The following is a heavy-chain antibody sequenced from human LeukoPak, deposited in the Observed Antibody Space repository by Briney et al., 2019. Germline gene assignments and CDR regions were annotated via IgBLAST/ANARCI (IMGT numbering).Heavy chain of an antibody. CDR2: INPSGGST. Sequence: GASVKVSCKASGYTFTSYYMHWVRQAPGQGLEWMGIINPSGGSTSYAQKFQGRVTMTRDTSTGTVYMELSSLRSEDTAVYYCARDPVTMDAFDIWGQGTMVTVSS. D-gene: IGHD4-17*01. CDR1: GYTFTSYY. V-gene: IGHV1-46*01. J-gene: IGHJ3*02. CDR3: ARDPVTMDAFDI.